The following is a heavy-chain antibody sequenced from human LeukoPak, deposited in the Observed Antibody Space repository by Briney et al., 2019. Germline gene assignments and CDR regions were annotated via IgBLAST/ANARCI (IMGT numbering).Heavy chain of an antibody. D-gene: IGHD6-19*01. CDR3: ARGAVAGITHAYYFDY. Sequence: GGSLRLSCAASGFTVSSNYMSWVRQAPGKGLEWVSVIYSGGSTYYADSVKGRFTISRDNSKNTLYLQMNSLRAEDTAVYYCARGAVAGITHAYYFDYWGQGTLVTVSS. CDR1: GFTVSSNY. V-gene: IGHV3-53*01. CDR2: IYSGGST. J-gene: IGHJ4*02.